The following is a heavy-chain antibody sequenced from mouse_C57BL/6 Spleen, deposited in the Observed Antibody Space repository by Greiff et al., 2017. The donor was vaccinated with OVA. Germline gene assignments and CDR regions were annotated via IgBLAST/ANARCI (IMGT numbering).Heavy chain of an antibody. D-gene: IGHD2-3*01. CDR3: ARSPPDGYSSWFAY. CDR2: IDPSDSYT. Sequence: QVQLQQPGAELVMPGASVKLSCKASGYTFTSYWMHWVKQRPGQGLEWIGEIDPSDSYTNYNRKFKGKSTLTVDKSSSTAYMQLSSLTSEDSAVYYCARSPPDGYSSWFAYWGQGTLVTVSA. CDR1: GYTFTSYW. V-gene: IGHV1-69*01. J-gene: IGHJ3*01.